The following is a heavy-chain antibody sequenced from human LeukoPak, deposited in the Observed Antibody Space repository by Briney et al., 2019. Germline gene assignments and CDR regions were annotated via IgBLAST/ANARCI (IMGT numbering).Heavy chain of an antibody. D-gene: IGHD5-18*01. J-gene: IGHJ4*02. V-gene: IGHV1-69*13. CDR3: ASRVGTTWIQLWLPLDY. CDR1: GGTFSSYA. CDR2: IIPIFCTA. Sequence: GASVKVSCKASGGTFSSYAISWVRQAPGQGLEWMGGIIPIFCTANYAQKFQGRVTITADESTSTAYMELSSLRSEDTAVYYCASRVGTTWIQLWLPLDYWGQGTLVTVSS.